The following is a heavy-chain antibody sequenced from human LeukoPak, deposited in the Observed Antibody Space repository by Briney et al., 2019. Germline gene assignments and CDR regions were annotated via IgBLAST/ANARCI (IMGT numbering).Heavy chain of an antibody. D-gene: IGHD1-14*01. Sequence: GGSLRLSCAASGFTFSSYEMNWVRQAPGKGLEWVSYISSSGSAIYYADSVKGRFTISRDNAKNSLYLQMNSLRAEDTAVYYCVKDNPLDYWGQGTLVIVSS. CDR1: GFTFSSYE. V-gene: IGHV3-48*03. CDR2: ISSSGSAI. CDR3: VKDNPLDY. J-gene: IGHJ4*02.